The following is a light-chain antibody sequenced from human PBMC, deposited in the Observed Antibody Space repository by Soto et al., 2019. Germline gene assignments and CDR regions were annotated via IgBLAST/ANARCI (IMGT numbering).Light chain of an antibody. CDR1: QSISTW. CDR3: QQNNTSPLT. CDR2: KAS. J-gene: IGKJ4*01. V-gene: IGKV1-5*03. Sequence: DIQMTQSPSTLSASVGDRVTITCRASQSISTWLAWYQQKPGKAPKLLIYKASSLEGGVPSRCSGSGSGTEFNITISLLPPDDFATYYCQQNNTSPLTFGGGTTVEIK.